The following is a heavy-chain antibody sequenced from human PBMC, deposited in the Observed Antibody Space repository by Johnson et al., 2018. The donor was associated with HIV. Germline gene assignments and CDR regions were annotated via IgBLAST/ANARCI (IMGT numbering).Heavy chain of an antibody. J-gene: IGHJ3*02. CDR1: GFTVSSNY. CDR2: IYSGGST. V-gene: IGHV3-66*03. Sequence: EVQLVESGGGLIQPGGSLRLSCAASGFTVSSNYMSWVRQAPGKGLEWVSVIYSGGSTYYANSVKGRFTISRDNSKNTLYLQMGSLRVEDMAVYYCARSDVDIVATILFDIWGQGTMVTVSS. D-gene: IGHD5-12*01. CDR3: ARSDVDIVATILFDI.